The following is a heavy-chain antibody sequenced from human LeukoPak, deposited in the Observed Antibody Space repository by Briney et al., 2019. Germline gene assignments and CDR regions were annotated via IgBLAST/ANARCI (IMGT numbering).Heavy chain of an antibody. CDR3: ARGSGWYPAYYYYYMDV. Sequence: SVKVSCKASGGTFSSYAISWVRQAPGQGLEWMGRIIPIFGTANYAQKFQGRVTITTDESTSTAYMELSSLRSEDTAVYYCARGSGWYPAYYYYYMDVWGKGTTVTVSS. V-gene: IGHV1-69*05. J-gene: IGHJ6*03. CDR2: IIPIFGTA. CDR1: GGTFSSYA. D-gene: IGHD6-19*01.